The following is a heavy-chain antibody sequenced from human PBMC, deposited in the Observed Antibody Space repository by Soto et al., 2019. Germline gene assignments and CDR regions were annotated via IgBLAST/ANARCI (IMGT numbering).Heavy chain of an antibody. CDR3: ARDRVDYDFWSGYSDGAYYYYYYGMDV. J-gene: IGHJ6*02. CDR2: ISAYNGNT. Sequence: GASVKVSCKASGYTFTSYGISWVRQAPGQGLEWMGWISAYNGNTNYAQKLQGRVTMTTDTSTSTAYMELRSLRSDDTAVYYCARDRVDYDFWSGYSDGAYYYYYYGMDVWGQGTTVTVSS. V-gene: IGHV1-18*01. D-gene: IGHD3-3*01. CDR1: GYTFTSYG.